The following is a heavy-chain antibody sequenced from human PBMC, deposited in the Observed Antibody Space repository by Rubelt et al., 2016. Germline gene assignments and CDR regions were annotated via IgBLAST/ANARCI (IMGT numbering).Heavy chain of an antibody. CDR1: GFTFSSYG. Sequence: QVQLVESGGGVVQPGRSLRLSCAASGFTFSSYGMHWVRQAPGKGLEWVAVIWYDGSNKYYADSGKGRFTISRDNSKNTLYLQMNSLRAEDTAVYYCARDRAIRYSSSWYRSGWFDPWGQGALVTVSS. CDR3: ARDRAIRYSSSWYRSGWFDP. V-gene: IGHV3-33*01. J-gene: IGHJ5*02. CDR2: IWYDGSNK. D-gene: IGHD6-13*01.